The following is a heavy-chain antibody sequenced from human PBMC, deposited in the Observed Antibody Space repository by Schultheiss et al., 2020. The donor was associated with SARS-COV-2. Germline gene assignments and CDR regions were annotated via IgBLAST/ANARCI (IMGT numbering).Heavy chain of an antibody. Sequence: GGSLRLSCAASGFTFSSYGMHWVRQAPGKGLEWVGRIKSKTDGGTTDYAAPVKGRFTISRDDSKNTLYLQMNSLKTEDTAVYYCTTDRTGEYYYGSGSFGYWGQGTLVTVSS. J-gene: IGHJ4*02. CDR3: TTDRTGEYYYGSGSFGY. CDR2: IKSKTDGGTT. D-gene: IGHD3-10*01. CDR1: GFTFSSYG. V-gene: IGHV3-15*01.